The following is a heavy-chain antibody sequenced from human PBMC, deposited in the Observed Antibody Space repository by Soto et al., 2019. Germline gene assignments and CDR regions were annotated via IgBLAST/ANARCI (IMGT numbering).Heavy chain of an antibody. CDR3: TTDLNGGFDY. D-gene: IGHD2-8*01. CDR1: GFGSSNAW. Sequence: GGSLRLACAASGFGSSNAWMSWVRQAPGKGLEWVGRIKSETDGETTDYVAPVKGRFTISRDDSKNTLYLQMNSLKIEDTAVYYCTTDLNGGFDYWGRGTLVTVSS. V-gene: IGHV3-15*01. CDR2: IKSETDGETT. J-gene: IGHJ4*02.